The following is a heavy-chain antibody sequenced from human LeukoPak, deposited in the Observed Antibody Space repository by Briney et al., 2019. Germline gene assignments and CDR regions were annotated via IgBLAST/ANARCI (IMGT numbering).Heavy chain of an antibody. Sequence: GGSLRLSCEASGFIFSSAWMTWVRQAPGKGLEWVGHITNKTNGGTTDYAAPVKGRFIISRDDSKKTLYLQMNRLRTEDTAAYYCARGLCTSSSCYQGPFDFWGQGTLVTVSS. CDR3: ARGLCTSSSCYQGPFDF. J-gene: IGHJ4*02. V-gene: IGHV3-15*01. CDR1: GFIFSSAW. CDR2: ITNKTNGGTT. D-gene: IGHD2-2*01.